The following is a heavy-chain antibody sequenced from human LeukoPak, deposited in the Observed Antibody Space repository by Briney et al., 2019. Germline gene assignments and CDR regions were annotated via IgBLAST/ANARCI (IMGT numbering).Heavy chain of an antibody. Sequence: GGSLRLSCAASGFTFSSYGMHWVRQAPGKGLEWVAVILSDGSKEFYTDSVKGRFTISRDNSKNTLYLQMDSLRAEDTAVYYCARDRTYCSGGRCYDLFDIWGQGTMVTVSS. J-gene: IGHJ3*02. CDR2: ILSDGSKE. CDR1: GFTFSSYG. D-gene: IGHD2-15*01. CDR3: ARDRTYCSGGRCYDLFDI. V-gene: IGHV3-33*01.